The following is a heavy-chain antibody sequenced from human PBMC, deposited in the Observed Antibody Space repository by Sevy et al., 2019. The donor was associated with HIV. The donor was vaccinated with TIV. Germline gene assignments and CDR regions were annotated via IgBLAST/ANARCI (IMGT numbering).Heavy chain of an antibody. D-gene: IGHD3-16*01. Sequence: GGSLRLSCAASGFIVSNTYMAWVRQAPGKGLEWVSIIYSGGSTYYADSVKGRFTISRHFSKNTLYLQLNSLRVEDTAVYYCARGGPYYYYYMDVWGKGTTVTVSS. V-gene: IGHV3-53*04. CDR3: ARGGPYYYYYMDV. CDR1: GFIVSNTY. J-gene: IGHJ6*03. CDR2: IYSGGST.